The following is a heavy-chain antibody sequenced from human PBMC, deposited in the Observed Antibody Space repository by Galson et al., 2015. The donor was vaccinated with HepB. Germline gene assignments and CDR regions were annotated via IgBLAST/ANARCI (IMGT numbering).Heavy chain of an antibody. CDR3: ARHNGGYYGSGSYYKVDDY. J-gene: IGHJ4*02. CDR1: GYSFTSYW. V-gene: IGHV5-51*01. Sequence: QSGAEVKKPGESLKISCKGSGYSFTSYWIGWVRQMPGKGLEWMGIIYPGDSDTRYSPSFQGHVTISADKSISTAYLQWSSLKASDTATYYCARHNGGYYGSGSYYKVDDYWGQGTQVTVSS. CDR2: IYPGDSDT. D-gene: IGHD3-10*01.